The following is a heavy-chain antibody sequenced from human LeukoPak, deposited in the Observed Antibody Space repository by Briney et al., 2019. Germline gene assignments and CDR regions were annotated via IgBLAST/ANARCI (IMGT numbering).Heavy chain of an antibody. V-gene: IGHV1-2*02. Sequence: ASVKVSCKGSGYTFTGYYMHWVRQAPGQGLEWMGWINPNSGGTNYAQKFQGRVTMTRDTSISTAYMELSRLRSDDTAVYYCAREVGVAARPEFDYWGQGTLVTVSS. CDR1: GYTFTGYY. CDR3: AREVGVAARPEFDY. CDR2: INPNSGGT. J-gene: IGHJ4*02. D-gene: IGHD6-6*01.